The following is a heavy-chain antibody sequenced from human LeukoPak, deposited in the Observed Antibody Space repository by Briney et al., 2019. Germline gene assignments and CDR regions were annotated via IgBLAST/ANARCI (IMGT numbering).Heavy chain of an antibody. D-gene: IGHD6-19*01. Sequence: GGSLRLSCAASGFTVSSNYMSWVRQAPGKGLEWVSVIYSGGTTYYTDSVKGRFTISRDNSKNTLYLQMNSLRAEDTAMYYCASHISGDEAFDVWGYGKMVTVSS. CDR1: GFTVSSNY. J-gene: IGHJ3*01. V-gene: IGHV3-53*01. CDR2: IYSGGTT. CDR3: ASHISGDEAFDV.